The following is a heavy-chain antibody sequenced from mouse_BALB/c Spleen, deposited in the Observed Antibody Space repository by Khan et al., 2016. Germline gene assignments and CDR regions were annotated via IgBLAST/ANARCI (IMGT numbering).Heavy chain of an antibody. CDR2: INPGGGGS. J-gene: IGHJ2*01. CDR1: GYTFTDYE. V-gene: IGHV1-15*01. D-gene: IGHD2-4*01. CDR3: AKGLRRRYYFDY. Sequence: QVQLQQSGAELVRPGASVKLSCKALGYTFTDYEMHWVKQTPVHGLEWIGAINPGGGGSAYNQKFKVRATLTADKSSSTAYMELSSLTSEDSADLYWAKGLRRRYYFDYWGQGTTLTVSS.